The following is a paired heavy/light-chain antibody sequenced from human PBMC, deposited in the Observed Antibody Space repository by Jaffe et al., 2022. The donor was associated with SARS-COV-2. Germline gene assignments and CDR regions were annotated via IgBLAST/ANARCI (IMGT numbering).Light chain of an antibody. CDR2: DAS. CDR1: QSISSY. Sequence: EIVLTQSPATLSLSPGERATLSCRASQSISSYLGWYQQKPGQAPRLLIYDASNRATGIPARFSGSGSGTDFTLTISRLEPEDFAVYYCQQRNNWPLTFGGGTKVEIK. J-gene: IGKJ4*01. V-gene: IGKV3-11*01. CDR3: QQRNNWPLT.
Heavy chain of an antibody. CDR3: ARFSGYATNWLDP. V-gene: IGHV4-59*01. CDR2: IYYSGST. CDR1: GGSINSYY. Sequence: QVQLQESGPGLVKPSETLSLTCTVSGGSINSYYWGWIRQPPGNGLECIGWIYYSGSTNYSPSLKSRVTISVDTSKNQFSLRLSSVTAADTAVYYCARFSGYATNWLDPWGQGTLVTVSS. D-gene: IGHD3-22*01. J-gene: IGHJ5*02.